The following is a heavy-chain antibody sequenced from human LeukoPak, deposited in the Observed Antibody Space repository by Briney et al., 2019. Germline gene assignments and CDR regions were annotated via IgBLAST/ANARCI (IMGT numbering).Heavy chain of an antibody. D-gene: IGHD3-22*01. J-gene: IGHJ4*02. Sequence: ASVKVSCMASGGTFSSYTISWVRQAPGQGLEWMGRIIPILGIADYAQKFKGRVTITADKSTSTAYMELSSLRSEDTAVYYCAGYYDSSGYFGWGQGTLVTVSS. CDR3: AGYYDSSGYFG. V-gene: IGHV1-69*02. CDR1: GGTFSSYT. CDR2: IIPILGIA.